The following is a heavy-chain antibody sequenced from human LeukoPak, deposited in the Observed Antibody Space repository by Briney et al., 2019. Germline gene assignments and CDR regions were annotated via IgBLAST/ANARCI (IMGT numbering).Heavy chain of an antibody. CDR2: IYYSGST. CDR1: GGSVSRGSYY. V-gene: IGHV4-61*01. D-gene: IGHD2-15*01. CDR3: ARDPRSSGYCRGGSCSDWFDP. Sequence: SETLSLTCTVSGGSVSRGSYYWSWIRQPPGKGLEWIGYIYYSGSTNHNPSLKSRVTIPVDTSKNQFSLKLSSVTAADTAVYYCARDPRSSGYCRGGSCSDWFDPWGQGTLVTVSA. J-gene: IGHJ5*02.